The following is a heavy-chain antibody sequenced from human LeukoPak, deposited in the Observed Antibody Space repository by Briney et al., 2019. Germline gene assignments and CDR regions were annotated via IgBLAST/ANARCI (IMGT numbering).Heavy chain of an antibody. CDR3: ASGSSIAAGWFDP. J-gene: IGHJ5*02. CDR2: INHSGST. D-gene: IGHD6-13*01. Sequence: SETLSLTCAVYGGSFSGYYWSWIRQPPGKGLEWIGEINHSGSTNYNPSLKSRVTISVDRSKNQFSLKLSSVTAADTAVYYCASGSSIAAGWFDPWGQGTLVTVSS. CDR1: GGSFSGYY. V-gene: IGHV4-34*01.